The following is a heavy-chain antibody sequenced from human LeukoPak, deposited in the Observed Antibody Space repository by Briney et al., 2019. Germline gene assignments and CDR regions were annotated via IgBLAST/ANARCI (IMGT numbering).Heavy chain of an antibody. CDR1: GGSISSSSYY. CDR3: ARDYGDYQFDY. D-gene: IGHD4-17*01. J-gene: IGHJ4*02. V-gene: IGHV4-39*02. CDR2: IYYSGNT. Sequence: SETLSLTCTVSGGSISSSSYYWGWIRQPPGKGLEWIGNIYYSGNTYYNPSLKSRVTISADTSKNHFSLNLKSVTAADTAVYYCARDYGDYQFDYWGQGILATVSS.